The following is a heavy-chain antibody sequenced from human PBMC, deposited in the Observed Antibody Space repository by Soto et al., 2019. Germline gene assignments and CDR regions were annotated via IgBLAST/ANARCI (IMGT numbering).Heavy chain of an antibody. J-gene: IGHJ3*02. CDR2: MSVTGGGT. CDR3: AKGLEQQLVRIAFDI. V-gene: IGHV3-23*01. D-gene: IGHD6-13*01. Sequence: GGSLRLSCAASGFTFSNYVVNWVRRAPGKGLEWLSSMSVTGGGTYYADSVKGRFTISRDNSKNTLYLQMNSLRAEDTAIYYCAKGLEQQLVRIAFDIWGQGTMVTVSS. CDR1: GFTFSNYV.